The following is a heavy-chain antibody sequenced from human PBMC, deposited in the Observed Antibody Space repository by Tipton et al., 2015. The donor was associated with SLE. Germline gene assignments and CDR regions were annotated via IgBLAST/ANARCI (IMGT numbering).Heavy chain of an antibody. CDR2: IYSGGLT. CDR3: SLGIAVADF. Sequence: SLRLSCAASGFNVSNNYMTWVRQAPGKGLEWVSIIYSGGLTYYANSGKGRFTISRDNSKNTVYLQMNRLRAEDTAVYYCSLGIAVADFWGQGTLVAVSS. J-gene: IGHJ4*02. CDR1: GFNVSNNY. D-gene: IGHD6-13*01. V-gene: IGHV3-53*05.